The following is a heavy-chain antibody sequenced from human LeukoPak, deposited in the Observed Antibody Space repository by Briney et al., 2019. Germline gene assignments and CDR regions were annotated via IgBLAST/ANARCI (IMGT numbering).Heavy chain of an antibody. CDR3: VRGYSFGPYGMDV. CDR2: ISASASGT. CDR1: GFTFSSYA. Sequence: GGSLRLSCAASGFTFSSYAMSWVRQAPGKGLEWVSGISASASGTYYADSVKGRFTISRDNSKNTLYLQMSSLRAEDTAVYFCVRGYSFGPYGMDVWGQGTTVTVSS. V-gene: IGHV3-23*01. J-gene: IGHJ6*02. D-gene: IGHD2-15*01.